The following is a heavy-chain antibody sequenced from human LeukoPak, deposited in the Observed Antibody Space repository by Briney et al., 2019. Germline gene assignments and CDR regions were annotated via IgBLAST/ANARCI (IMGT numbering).Heavy chain of an antibody. D-gene: IGHD5-24*01. V-gene: IGHV3-53*01. CDR3: ARALLVRNGYNYSPNYFDY. CDR1: GHTVNSNY. J-gene: IGHJ4*02. CDR2: IYSGGTT. Sequence: GGSLRLSCAASGHTVNSNYMNWVRQAPGKGLQLVSVIYSGGTTYYADSVKGRFTISRDHSKNTLYLQMNSLRAEDTAVYYCARALLVRNGYNYSPNYFDYWGQGTLVTVSS.